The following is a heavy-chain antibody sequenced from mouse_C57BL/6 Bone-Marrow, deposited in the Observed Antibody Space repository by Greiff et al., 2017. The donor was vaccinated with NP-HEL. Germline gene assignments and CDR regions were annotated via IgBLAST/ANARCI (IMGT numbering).Heavy chain of an antibody. J-gene: IGHJ1*03. CDR3: ARWLLRYFDV. D-gene: IGHD2-3*01. CDR1: GYTFTSYW. CDR2: IDPSDSYT. V-gene: IGHV1-69*01. Sequence: QVQLQQPGAELVMPGASVKLSCKASGYTFTSYWMHWVKQRPGQGLEWIGEIDPSDSYTNYNQKFKGKSTLTVDKSSSTAYMQLSSLTSEDSAVYYCARWLLRYFDVGGTGTTVTVSS.